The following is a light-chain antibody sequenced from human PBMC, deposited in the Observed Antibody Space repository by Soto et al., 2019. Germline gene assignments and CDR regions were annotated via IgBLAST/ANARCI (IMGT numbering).Light chain of an antibody. V-gene: IGLV2-14*03. CDR3: SSYTSSGTYV. CDR2: DVS. J-gene: IGLJ1*01. CDR1: SSDVGRYNY. Sequence: QSALTQPASVSVSPGQSITISCTGTSSDVGRYNYVSWYQQHPGKAPKLMIYDVSYRPSGVSNRFSGSKSGNTASLTISGLQAEDEADYYCSSYTSSGTYVFGTGTKLTVL.